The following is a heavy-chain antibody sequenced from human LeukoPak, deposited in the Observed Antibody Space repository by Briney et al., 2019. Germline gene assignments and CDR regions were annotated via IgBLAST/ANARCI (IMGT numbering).Heavy chain of an antibody. Sequence: PSQTLSLTCTVSGASISTSGYYWGWIRQHSEKGLEWLGNIYDNGGSFYNPSLKSRLNISTDTSKSHFSLTLKSLTAADTAIYYCARGVWDNWDFDSWGQGALVTVSS. CDR2: IYDNGGS. J-gene: IGHJ4*02. CDR1: GASISTSGYY. D-gene: IGHD1-20*01. V-gene: IGHV4-31*03. CDR3: ARGVWDNWDFDS.